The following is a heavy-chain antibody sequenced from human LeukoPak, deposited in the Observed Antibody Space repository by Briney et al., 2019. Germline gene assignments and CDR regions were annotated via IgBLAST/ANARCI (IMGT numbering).Heavy chain of an antibody. Sequence: GESLKISCKGSGYSFTSYWIGWVRQMPGKGLEWMGIIYPGDSDTRYSPSFQGQVTISADKSISTAYLQWSSLKASDTAMYYCARRAKLNYYYYYMDVWGKGTTVTVSS. CDR1: GYSFTSYW. CDR3: ARRAKLNYYYYYMDV. J-gene: IGHJ6*03. CDR2: IYPGDSDT. V-gene: IGHV5-51*01. D-gene: IGHD3-16*01.